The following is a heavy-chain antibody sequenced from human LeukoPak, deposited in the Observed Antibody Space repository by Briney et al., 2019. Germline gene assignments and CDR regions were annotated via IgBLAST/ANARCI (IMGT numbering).Heavy chain of an antibody. D-gene: IGHD2/OR15-2a*01. CDR1: GGSFSGYY. V-gene: IGHV4-34*01. Sequence: PSETLSLTCAVYGGSFSGYYWSWIRQPPGKGLEWIGENNHSGSTNYNPSLKSRVTISVDTSKNQFSLKLSSVTAADTAVYYCARDGPIVTDNFDYWGQGTLVTVSS. CDR2: NNHSGST. CDR3: ARDGPIVTDNFDY. J-gene: IGHJ4*02.